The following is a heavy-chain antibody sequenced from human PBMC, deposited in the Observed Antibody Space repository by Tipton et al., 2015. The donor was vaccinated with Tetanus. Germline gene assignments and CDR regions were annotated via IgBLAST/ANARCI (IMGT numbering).Heavy chain of an antibody. Sequence: TLSLTCIVSGGSISSGTYYWDWIRQPPGTGLEWIGNIYYNGNTLQNPSLKSRVTISLDKSKNQFSLKLRSVTAADTAVYYCARSADNWFDPWGQGTLVTVSS. CDR1: GGSISSGTYY. V-gene: IGHV4-39*01. CDR2: IYYNGNT. J-gene: IGHJ5*02. CDR3: ARSADNWFDP.